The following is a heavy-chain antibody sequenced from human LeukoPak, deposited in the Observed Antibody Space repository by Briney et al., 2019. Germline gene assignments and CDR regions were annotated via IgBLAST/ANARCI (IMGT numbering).Heavy chain of an antibody. J-gene: IGHJ4*02. V-gene: IGHV3-23*01. CDR1: GFTFSSYA. CDR2: ISGSGGST. D-gene: IGHD3-10*01. Sequence: PGGSLRLSCAASGFTFSSYAMSWVRQAPGKGLEWVSAISGSGGSTYYADSVKGRFTISRDNSKNTLYLQMNSLRAEDTAVYYCAKVMALYYYGSGSTFDYWGQGTLVTVSS. CDR3: AKVMALYYYGSGSTFDY.